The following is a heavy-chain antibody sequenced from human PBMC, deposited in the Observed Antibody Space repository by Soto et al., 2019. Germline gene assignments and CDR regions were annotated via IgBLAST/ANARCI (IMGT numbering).Heavy chain of an antibody. CDR3: EQDQDGSEVYVMDF. Sequence: GGSLRLSCAASGFSFSSYAMNWVRQAPGKGLEWVTAINGGSTPYYADSVKGRFTVSRDNSKNTLYLQMNSLRAEDTAVYYCEQDQDGSEVYVMDFWGRGPTVIGSS. D-gene: IGHD1-26*01. CDR2: INGGSTP. J-gene: IGHJ6*02. V-gene: IGHV3-23*01. CDR1: GFSFSSYA.